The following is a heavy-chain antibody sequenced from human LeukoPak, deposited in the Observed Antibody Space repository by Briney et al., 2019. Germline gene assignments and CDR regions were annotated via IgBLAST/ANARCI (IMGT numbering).Heavy chain of an antibody. CDR2: IKSKTDGGTT. D-gene: IGHD3-22*01. CDR3: TTMYYYDSSGYYTDVYFDY. J-gene: IGHJ4*02. CDR1: GFTFSNAW. Sequence: PGGSLRLSCAASGFTFSNAWMSWVRQAPGKGLEWVGRIKSKTDGGTTDYAAPVKGRFTISRDDSKNTLYLQMNSLKTEDTAVYYCTTMYYYDSSGYYTDVYFDYWGQGTLVTVSS. V-gene: IGHV3-15*01.